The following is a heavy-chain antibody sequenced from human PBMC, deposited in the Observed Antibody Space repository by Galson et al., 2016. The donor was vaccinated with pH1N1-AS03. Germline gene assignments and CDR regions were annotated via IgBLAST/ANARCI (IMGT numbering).Heavy chain of an antibody. J-gene: IGHJ6*02. Sequence: SVKVSCKASGFTFTGSTVQWVRQARGQRLEWIGWIVVGSGNTNYAQNFQERVSITRDKSTSTAYMSLSSLRSDDTAVYYCAAGSRCLEWLGFAYFYGMDVWGQGTTVTVSS. CDR3: AAGSRCLEWLGFAYFYGMDV. CDR2: IVVGSGNT. V-gene: IGHV1-58*01. D-gene: IGHD3-3*01. CDR1: GFTFTGST.